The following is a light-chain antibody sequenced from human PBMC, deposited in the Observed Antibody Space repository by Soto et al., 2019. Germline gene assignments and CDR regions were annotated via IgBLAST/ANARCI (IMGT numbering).Light chain of an antibody. V-gene: IGKV3-11*01. CDR2: DTS. Sequence: EIVLTQSPGTLSLSPGARATLSCRASKSVSDYIAWYHQKPGQAPRLRIYDTSNRAAGVPARFSGSGSGTDFTLTISSLEPEDFAVYYCQQRTNWLTFGGGTKVEIK. CDR1: KSVSDY. CDR3: QQRTNWLT. J-gene: IGKJ4*01.